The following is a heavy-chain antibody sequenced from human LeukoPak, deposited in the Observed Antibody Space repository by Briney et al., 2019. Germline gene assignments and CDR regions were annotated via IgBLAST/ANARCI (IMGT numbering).Heavy chain of an antibody. Sequence: GASLRLSCAASGFTFRDYVMTWVRQAPGKGLEWVSSISGSIDSAYSADSVKGRFTISRDNSKNTVYLQMNSLRADDTAVYYCAKEGHDSDGYHYEEYWGQGTLVTVSS. V-gene: IGHV3-23*01. D-gene: IGHD5-24*01. J-gene: IGHJ4*02. CDR2: ISGSIDSA. CDR1: GFTFRDYV. CDR3: AKEGHDSDGYHYEEY.